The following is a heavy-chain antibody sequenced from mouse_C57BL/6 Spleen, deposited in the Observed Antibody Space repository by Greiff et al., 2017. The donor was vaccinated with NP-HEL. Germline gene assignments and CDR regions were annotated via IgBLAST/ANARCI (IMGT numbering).Heavy chain of an antibody. D-gene: IGHD1-1*01. J-gene: IGHJ3*01. Sequence: EVQRVESGGGLVKPGGSLKLSCAASGFTFSDYGMHWVRQAPEKGLEWVAYISSGSSTIYYADTVKGRFTISRDNAKNTLFLQMTSLRSEDTAMYYCARSYYYGSSPAWFAYWGQGTLVTVSA. CDR2: ISSGSSTI. CDR1: GFTFSDYG. CDR3: ARSYYYGSSPAWFAY. V-gene: IGHV5-17*01.